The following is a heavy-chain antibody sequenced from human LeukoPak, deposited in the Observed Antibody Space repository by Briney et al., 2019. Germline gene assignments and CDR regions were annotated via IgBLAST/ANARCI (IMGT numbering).Heavy chain of an antibody. J-gene: IGHJ4*02. V-gene: IGHV3-11*03. Sequence: GGSLRLSCAASGFTFSDYYMSWIRHAPGKGLEWVSYISSSSSYTNYADSVKGRFTISRDDAKNSLYLQMNSLRAEDTAVYYCARKVGATALHYWGQGALVTVSS. CDR1: GFTFSDYY. CDR3: ARKVGATALHY. CDR2: ISSSSSYT. D-gene: IGHD1-26*01.